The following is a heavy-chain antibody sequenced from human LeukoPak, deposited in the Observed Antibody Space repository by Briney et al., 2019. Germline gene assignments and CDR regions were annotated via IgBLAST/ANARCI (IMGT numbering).Heavy chain of an antibody. V-gene: IGHV1-69*13. CDR3: ARKVQYYDFWSGYGSVGYFDC. CDR2: IIPIFGTA. CDR1: GGTFSSYA. Sequence: GALVKVSCKASGGTFSSYAISWVRQAPGQGLEWMGGIIPIFGTANYAQKFQGRVTITADESTSTAYMELSSLRSEDTAVYYCARKVQYYDFWSGYGSVGYFDCWGQGTLVTVSS. J-gene: IGHJ4*02. D-gene: IGHD3-3*01.